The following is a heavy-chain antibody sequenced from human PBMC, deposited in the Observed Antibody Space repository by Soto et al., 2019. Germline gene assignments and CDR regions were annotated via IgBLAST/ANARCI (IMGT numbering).Heavy chain of an antibody. J-gene: IGHJ6*02. CDR2: ISYDGSNK. CDR3: AKGCCSGGSCPFLDYYYGMDV. Sequence: PGGSLRLSCAASGCTFSNYAMNWVRQAPGKGLEWVALISYDGSNKYYADSVKGRFTISRDNSKNTLYLQMNSLRAEDTAVYYCAKGCCSGGSCPFLDYYYGMDVWGQGTTVTVSS. V-gene: IGHV3-30-3*01. CDR1: GCTFSNYA. D-gene: IGHD2-15*01.